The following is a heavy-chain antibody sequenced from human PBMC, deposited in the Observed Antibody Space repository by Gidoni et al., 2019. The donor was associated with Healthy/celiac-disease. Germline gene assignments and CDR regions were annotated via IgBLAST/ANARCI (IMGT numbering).Heavy chain of an antibody. CDR2: INHSGST. D-gene: IGHD3-22*01. Sequence: QVQLQQWGAGLLKPSETLSITCAVYGGSFSGYYWSWIRQPPGTGLEWSGEINHSGSTNYNPSLKSRVTISVDTSKNQFSLKLSSVTAADTAVYYCARGWYDSSGYIDYWGQGTLVTVSS. J-gene: IGHJ4*02. V-gene: IGHV4-34*01. CDR3: ARGWYDSSGYIDY. CDR1: GGSFSGYY.